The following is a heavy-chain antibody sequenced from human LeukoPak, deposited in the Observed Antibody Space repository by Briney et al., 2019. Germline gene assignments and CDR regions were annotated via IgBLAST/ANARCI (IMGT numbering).Heavy chain of an antibody. V-gene: IGHV3-23*01. D-gene: IGHD6-13*01. CDR1: GFTFSSYA. CDR2: ISGSGGST. Sequence: GGSLRLSCAASGFTFSSYAMSWVRQAPGKGLEWVSAISGSGGSTYHADSVKGRFTISRDNSKNTLYLQMNSLRAEDTAVYYCAKDHVYSSSWNWFDPWGQGTLVTVSS. J-gene: IGHJ5*02. CDR3: AKDHVYSSSWNWFDP.